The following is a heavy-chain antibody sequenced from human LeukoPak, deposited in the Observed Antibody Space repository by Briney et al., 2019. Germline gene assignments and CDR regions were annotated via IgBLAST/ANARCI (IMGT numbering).Heavy chain of an antibody. D-gene: IGHD2/OR15-2a*01. Sequence: SETLSLTCTVSGDSISGYYLTWIRQSVGKGLEWIGRIYSSGSANYNPYLKSRVTMSVDMSKNQFSLNLISVTAADTAVYYCARDPSLSRGLFDYWGQGTLVAVSS. CDR2: IYSSGSA. CDR3: ARDPSLSRGLFDY. CDR1: GDSISGYY. J-gene: IGHJ4*02. V-gene: IGHV4-4*07.